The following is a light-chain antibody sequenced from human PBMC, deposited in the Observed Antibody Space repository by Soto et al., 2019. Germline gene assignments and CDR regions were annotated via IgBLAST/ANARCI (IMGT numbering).Light chain of an antibody. J-gene: IGLJ2*01. CDR1: NSDVGGYNF. CDR3: CSYAGSYVV. CDR2: DVS. Sequence: QSALTQPRSVSGSPGQSVTISCTGTNSDVGGYNFVSWYQQHPDKAPKLIISDVSKRPSGVPDRFSGSKSDNTASLTISGLQAEDEADYSCCSYAGSYVVFGGGTKVTVL. V-gene: IGLV2-11*01.